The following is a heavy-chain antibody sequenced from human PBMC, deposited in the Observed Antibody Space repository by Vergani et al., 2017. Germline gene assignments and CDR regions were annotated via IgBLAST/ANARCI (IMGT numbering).Heavy chain of an antibody. J-gene: IGHJ1*01. CDR1: GFTSSYYG. CDR3: ATKSCCTPGCQIGYFRE. D-gene: IGHD1-1*01. Sequence: QVHLVESGGGVVLPGRSLRLSCVVSGFTSSYYGMHWVRQAPGKGLEWVAVISYDGTQKYYADSVKGRFTISRDNSKSTLYLQMNSLRTEDTAVYYCATKSCCTPGCQIGYFREWGQGTLVTVSS. CDR2: ISYDGTQK. V-gene: IGHV3-30*03.